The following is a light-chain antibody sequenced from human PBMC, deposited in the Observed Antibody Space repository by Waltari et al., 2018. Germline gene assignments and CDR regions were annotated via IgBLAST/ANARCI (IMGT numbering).Light chain of an antibody. V-gene: IGLV3-1*01. CDR3: QAWGSSTEVV. J-gene: IGLJ3*02. CDR2: QDD. CDR1: TLGHKY. Sequence: SYELTQPPSVAVSPGQTASITCSGHTLGHKYAPWYQHKAGQSPVLVIYQDDRRPSGVPERFSGSNSGNTATLTISGTQAMDEADFYCQAWGSSTEVVLGGGTKLTVL.